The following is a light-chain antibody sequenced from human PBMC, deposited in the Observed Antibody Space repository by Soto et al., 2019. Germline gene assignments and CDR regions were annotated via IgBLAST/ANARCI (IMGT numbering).Light chain of an antibody. V-gene: IGLV2-11*01. CDR3: CSYAGSYTYV. J-gene: IGLJ1*01. CDR2: DVS. CDR1: IRDVGGYNY. Sequence: QSVLTQPASVSGSPGQSITISCPATIRDVGGYNYVSWYRQHPGKAPKVMIYDVSTRPSGFPDRFSSSKSGNTASLTISGLKAEDEADYYCCSYAGSYTYVFGTGTKVTV.